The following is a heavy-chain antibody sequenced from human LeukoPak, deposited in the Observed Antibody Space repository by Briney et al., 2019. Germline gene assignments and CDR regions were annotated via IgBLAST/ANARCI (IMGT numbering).Heavy chain of an antibody. D-gene: IGHD1-14*01. CDR1: GGSISSSSYY. CDR2: IYYSGST. Sequence: PSETLSLTCTVSGGSISSSSYYWGWIRQPPGRGLEWIGSIYYSGSTYYNPSLKSRVTISVDTSKNQFSLKLSSVTAADTAVYYCAREGSEDWFDPWGQGTLVTVSS. V-gene: IGHV4-39*07. J-gene: IGHJ5*02. CDR3: AREGSEDWFDP.